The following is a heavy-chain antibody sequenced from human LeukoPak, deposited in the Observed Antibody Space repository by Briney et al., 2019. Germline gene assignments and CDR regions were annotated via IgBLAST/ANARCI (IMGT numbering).Heavy chain of an antibody. V-gene: IGHV3-23*01. Sequence: PGGSLRLSCAASGFTFSSYAMSWVRQAPGKGLEWVSAISGSGGSTYYADSVKGQFTISRDNSKNTLYLQMNSLRAEDTAVYYCAEEDSSSWYPFDYWGQGTLVTVSS. CDR1: GFTFSSYA. J-gene: IGHJ4*02. D-gene: IGHD6-13*01. CDR3: AEEDSSSWYPFDY. CDR2: ISGSGGST.